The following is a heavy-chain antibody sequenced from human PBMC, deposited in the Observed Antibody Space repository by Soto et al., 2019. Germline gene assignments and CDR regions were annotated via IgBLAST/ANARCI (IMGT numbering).Heavy chain of an antibody. CDR2: ISGSGGST. V-gene: IGHV3-23*01. Sequence: GSLRLSCAASGFTFSSYAMSWVRQAPGKGLEWVSAISGSGGSTYYADSVKGRFTISRDNSKNTLYLQMNSLRAEDTAVYYCAKDQAVYNWNQYYYYYYGMDVWRQGTTVTVSS. J-gene: IGHJ6*02. D-gene: IGHD1-20*01. CDR3: AKDQAVYNWNQYYYYYYGMDV. CDR1: GFTFSSYA.